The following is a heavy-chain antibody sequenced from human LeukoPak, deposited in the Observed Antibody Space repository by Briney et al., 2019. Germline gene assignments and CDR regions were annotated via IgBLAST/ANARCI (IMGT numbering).Heavy chain of an antibody. CDR3: ARDLRYFDWLLSHYYYYYGMDV. V-gene: IGHV3-66*01. J-gene: IGHJ6*02. Sequence: GGSLRLSCAASGFTVSSNYMSWVRQAPGKGLEWVSVIYSGGSTYNADSVKGRFTISRDNSKNTLYLQMNSLRAEDTAVYYCARDLRYFDWLLSHYYYYYGMDVWGQGTTVTVSS. CDR1: GFTVSSNY. D-gene: IGHD3-9*01. CDR2: IYSGGST.